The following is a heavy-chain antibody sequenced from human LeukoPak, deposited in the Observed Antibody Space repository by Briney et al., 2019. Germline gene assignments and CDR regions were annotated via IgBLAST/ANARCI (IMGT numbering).Heavy chain of an antibody. Sequence: PGGSLRLSCVASGFTFDDYAMHWVRQAPGKGLEWVSGITWNSGETAYADSVKGRFTISRDNAKNSLYLQMNSLKADDTALYYCAKNEGSSRAFADWGQGTLVTVSS. CDR1: GFTFDDYA. CDR3: AKNEGSSRAFAD. D-gene: IGHD1-1*01. J-gene: IGHJ4*02. V-gene: IGHV3-9*01. CDR2: ITWNSGET.